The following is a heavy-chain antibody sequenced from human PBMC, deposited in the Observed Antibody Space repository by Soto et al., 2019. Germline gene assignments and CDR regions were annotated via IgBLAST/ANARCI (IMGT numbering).Heavy chain of an antibody. CDR1: GGSIRSYY. Sequence: TSETLSLTCTVSGGSIRSYYWSWIRQPPGKGLEWIGYIYHSGSTYYNPSLKSRVTISVDRSKNQFSLKLSSVTAADTAVYYCASISYSSSWYDYWGQGTLVTVSS. D-gene: IGHD6-13*01. CDR2: IYHSGST. CDR3: ASISYSSSWYDY. J-gene: IGHJ4*02. V-gene: IGHV4-59*12.